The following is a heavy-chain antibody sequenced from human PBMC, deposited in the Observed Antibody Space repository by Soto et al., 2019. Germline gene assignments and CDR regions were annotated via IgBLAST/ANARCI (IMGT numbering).Heavy chain of an antibody. CDR2: ISYDGTDK. D-gene: IGHD3-16*02. Sequence: GSLLLACTASGFTFSAYGLHWVRQAPGKGLEWVAFISYDGTDKTYADSVKGRFTISRDNSQNTLSLQMNSLGPEDTAVYYCARPIVPKVTRLIDTWGQGTPVTVSS. CDR3: ARPIVPKVTRLIDT. CDR1: GFTFSAYG. V-gene: IGHV3-30*14. J-gene: IGHJ5*01.